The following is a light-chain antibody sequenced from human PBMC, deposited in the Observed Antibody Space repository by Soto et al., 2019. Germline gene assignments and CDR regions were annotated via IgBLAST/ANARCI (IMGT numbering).Light chain of an antibody. CDR3: SSYTTSSTRV. Sequence: QSVLTQPASVSGSPGQSITISCTGTSSDIGGYKHVSWYQQHPGKAPKLMIYEVSNRPSGVSNRFSGSKSGNTASLTISGLQAEDETDYYCSSYTTSSTRVFGTGTKATVL. CDR1: SSDIGGYKH. V-gene: IGLV2-14*01. CDR2: EVS. J-gene: IGLJ1*01.